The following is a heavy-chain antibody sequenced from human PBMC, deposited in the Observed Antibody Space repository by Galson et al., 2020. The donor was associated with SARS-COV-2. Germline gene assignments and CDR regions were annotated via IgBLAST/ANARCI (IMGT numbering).Heavy chain of an antibody. V-gene: IGHV1-24*01. CDR3: ATGAVAGRSNWFDP. CDR2: FDPKDGET. D-gene: IGHD6-19*01. J-gene: IGHJ5*02. CDR1: GYTLTELS. Sequence: ASVKVSCKVSGYTLTELSMHWVRQAPGKGLEWMGGFDPKDGETIYAQKFQGRVTMTEDTSTDTAYMELSSLRSEDTAVYYCATGAVAGRSNWFDPWGQGTLVTVSS.